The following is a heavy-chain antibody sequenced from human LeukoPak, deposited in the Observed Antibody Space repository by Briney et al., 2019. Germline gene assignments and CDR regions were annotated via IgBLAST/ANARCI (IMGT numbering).Heavy chain of an antibody. J-gene: IGHJ3*02. D-gene: IGHD2-15*01. CDR1: GFTFSSYA. CDR3: AREDSLLRAFDI. Sequence: GGSLRLSCAASGFTFSSYAMSWVHQAPGKGLEWVSAISGSGGSTYYADSVKGRFTISRDSSKNTLYLQMNTLRAEDSAVYYCAREDSLLRAFDIWGQGTVVTVSS. CDR2: ISGSGGST. V-gene: IGHV3-23*01.